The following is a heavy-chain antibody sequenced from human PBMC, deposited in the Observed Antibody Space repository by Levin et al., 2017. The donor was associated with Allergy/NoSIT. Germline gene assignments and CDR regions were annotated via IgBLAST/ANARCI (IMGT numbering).Heavy chain of an antibody. CDR1: GGSFSGYY. Sequence: SETLSLTCAVYGGSFSGYYWSWIRQPPGKGLEWIGEINHSGSTNYNPSLKSRVTISVDTSKNQFSLKLSSVTAADTAVYYCARERRITMVRGVICGAFDIWGQGTMVTVSS. CDR3: ARERRITMVRGVICGAFDI. V-gene: IGHV4-34*01. CDR2: INHSGST. J-gene: IGHJ3*02. D-gene: IGHD3-10*01.